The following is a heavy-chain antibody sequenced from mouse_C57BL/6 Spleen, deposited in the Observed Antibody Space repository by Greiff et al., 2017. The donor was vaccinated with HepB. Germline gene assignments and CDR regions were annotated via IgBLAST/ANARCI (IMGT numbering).Heavy chain of an antibody. CDR1: GYTFTSYW. CDR3: ARKFYYGSSDWYFDV. J-gene: IGHJ1*03. D-gene: IGHD1-1*01. CDR2: IDPNSGGT. Sequence: QVQLQQPGAELVKPGASVKLSCKASGYTFTSYWMHWVKQRPGRGLEWIGRIDPNSGGTKYNEKFKSKATLTVDKPSSTAYMQLSSLTSEDSAVYYCARKFYYGSSDWYFDVWGTGTTVTVPS. V-gene: IGHV1-72*01.